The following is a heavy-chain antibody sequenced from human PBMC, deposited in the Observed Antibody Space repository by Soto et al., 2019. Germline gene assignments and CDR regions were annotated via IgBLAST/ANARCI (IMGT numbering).Heavy chain of an antibody. CDR3: TAAMAD. CDR2: IKSKTDGGTS. Sequence: VELVESGGGLVKPGGSLRLSCAASGFTFGNAWMNWVRQAPGKGLEWVGRIKSKTDGGTSDYGASVKGRVTISRDDSRHTMYLQMDRLEIEDTAIYYCTAAMADWGQGTLVTVSS. D-gene: IGHD3-10*01. CDR1: GFTFGNAW. J-gene: IGHJ4*02. V-gene: IGHV3-15*07.